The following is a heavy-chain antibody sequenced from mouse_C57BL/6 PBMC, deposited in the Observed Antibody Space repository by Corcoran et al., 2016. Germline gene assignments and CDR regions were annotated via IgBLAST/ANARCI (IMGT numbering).Heavy chain of an antibody. CDR2: ISYDGSN. CDR3: AREVLRDYYAMDY. D-gene: IGHD1-1*01. CDR1: GSSITSGYY. J-gene: IGHJ4*01. Sequence: DVQLQESGPGLVKPSQSLSLTCSVTGSSITSGYYWNWIRQFPGNKLEWMGYISYDGSNNYNPSLKNRISITRDTSKNQFYLKLNSVTTEDTATYYCAREVLRDYYAMDYWGQGTSVTVSS. V-gene: IGHV3-6*01.